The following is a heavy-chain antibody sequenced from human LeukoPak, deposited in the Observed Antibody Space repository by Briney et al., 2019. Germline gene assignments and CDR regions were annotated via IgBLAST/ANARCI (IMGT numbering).Heavy chain of an antibody. J-gene: IGHJ4*02. D-gene: IGHD6-6*01. CDR3: ARANSSSSAPDY. Sequence: ASVNVSFKASVGTFSGYAISWVRQPPGQGLEWMGRIIPILGIANYAQKFQGRVTITADKSTSTAYMELSSLRSEDTAVYYCARANSSSSAPDYWGQGTLVTVSS. CDR1: VGTFSGYA. V-gene: IGHV1-69*04. CDR2: IIPILGIA.